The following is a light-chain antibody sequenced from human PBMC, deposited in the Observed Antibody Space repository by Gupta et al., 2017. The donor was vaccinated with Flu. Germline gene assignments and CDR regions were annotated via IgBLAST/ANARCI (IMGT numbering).Light chain of an antibody. V-gene: IGLV3-21*02. CDR3: QVWHISSDHLRV. Sequence: SYVLTQPPSGSVAPGQTARIPCGGDNIGSKSVHWYQQKPGQAPVVVVYADNDRPSGIPERFSGSNSGKTATLTISRVEAGDEAEYYCQVWHISSDHLRVFGGGTKVTVL. CDR2: ADN. CDR1: NIGSKS. J-gene: IGLJ3*02.